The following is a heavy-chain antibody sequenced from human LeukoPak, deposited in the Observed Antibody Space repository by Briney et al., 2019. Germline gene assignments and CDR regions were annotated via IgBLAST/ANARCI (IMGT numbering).Heavy chain of an antibody. Sequence: PGGSLRLSCAASGFTFDDYAMHWGRQAPGKVLEWVALISGEGHTTYYADSVRGRFTISRDNSKNSLYLQMNSLRTEDTAFYYCTRDTDYGSSTNYFDSWGQGTLVSVSS. CDR2: ISGEGHTT. CDR1: GFTFDDYA. V-gene: IGHV3-43*02. CDR3: TRDTDYGSSTNYFDS. J-gene: IGHJ4*02. D-gene: IGHD3-10*01.